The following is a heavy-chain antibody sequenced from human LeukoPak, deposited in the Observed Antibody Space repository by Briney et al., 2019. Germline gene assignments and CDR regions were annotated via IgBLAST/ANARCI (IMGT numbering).Heavy chain of an antibody. CDR1: GFTFSSYA. D-gene: IGHD3-10*01. Sequence: GGSLRLSCAASGFTFSSYAMSWVRQAPGKGLEWVSAISGSGGSTYYADSVKGRFTISRDNSKNTLYLQMNSLRAEDTAVYYCAKEARGSGSYYPEPLDYWGQGTLVTVSS. V-gene: IGHV3-23*01. J-gene: IGHJ4*02. CDR3: AKEARGSGSYYPEPLDY. CDR2: ISGSGGST.